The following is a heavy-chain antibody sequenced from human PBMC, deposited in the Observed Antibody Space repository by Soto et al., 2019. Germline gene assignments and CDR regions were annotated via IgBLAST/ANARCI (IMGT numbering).Heavy chain of an antibody. Sequence: GASVKVSCKASGCTFTSYYMHWVRQAPGQGLEWMGIINPSGGSTSYAQRFQGRVTMTRDTSTSTVYMELSSLRSEDTAVYYCARASLGGSSSAYSGMDVWGQGTTVTVSS. V-gene: IGHV1-46*01. CDR1: GCTFTSYY. CDR2: INPSGGST. J-gene: IGHJ6*02. D-gene: IGHD6-6*01. CDR3: ARASLGGSSSAYSGMDV.